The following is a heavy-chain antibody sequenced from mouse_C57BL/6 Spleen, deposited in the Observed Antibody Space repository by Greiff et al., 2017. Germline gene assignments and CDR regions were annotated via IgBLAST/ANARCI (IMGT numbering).Heavy chain of an antibody. D-gene: IGHD1-1*01. CDR2: IYPYNDGT. CDR1: GYTFTSYV. V-gene: IGHV1-14*01. J-gene: IGHJ2*01. Sequence: VQLKQSGPELVKPGASVKMSCKASGYTFTSYVMHWVKQKPGQGLEWIGYIYPYNDGTKYNEKFQGKATLTSDKSSSTAYLELSRLTSEDSAVYNCARTTGLYYYGSSYVFDFDYWGQGTTLTVSS. CDR3: ARTTGLYYYGSSYVFDFDY.